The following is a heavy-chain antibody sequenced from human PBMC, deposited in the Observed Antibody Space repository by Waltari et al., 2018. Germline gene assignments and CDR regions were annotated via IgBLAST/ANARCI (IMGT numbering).Heavy chain of an antibody. CDR2: IIPIFGTA. J-gene: IGHJ4*02. CDR3: ARDLAGGTVTTSGH. Sequence: QVQLVQSGAEVKKPGSSVKVSCKASGGTFSSYAISWVRQAPGQGLEWTGRIIPIFGTANYEQKFQGRVTITADKSTSTAYMELSSLRSEDTAVYYCARDLAGGTVTTSGHWGQGTLVTVSS. V-gene: IGHV1-69*08. D-gene: IGHD4-17*01. CDR1: GGTFSSYA.